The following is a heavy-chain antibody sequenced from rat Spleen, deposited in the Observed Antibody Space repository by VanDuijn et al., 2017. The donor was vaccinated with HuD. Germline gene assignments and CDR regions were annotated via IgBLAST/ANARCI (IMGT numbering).Heavy chain of an antibody. J-gene: IGHJ3*01. D-gene: IGHD1-3*01. V-gene: IGHV5S13*01. CDR1: GFTFSNYE. CDR3: ARQGYGSYVPWFAY. CDR2: VSPSGGNT. Sequence: EVQLVESGGGLVQPGRSLKLSCAASGFTFSNYEMAWVRQAPTKGLEWVASVSPSGGNTYYRDSVKGRFAISRDNAKNTQYLQMDSLRSEDTATYYCARQGYGSYVPWFAYWGQGTLVTVSS.